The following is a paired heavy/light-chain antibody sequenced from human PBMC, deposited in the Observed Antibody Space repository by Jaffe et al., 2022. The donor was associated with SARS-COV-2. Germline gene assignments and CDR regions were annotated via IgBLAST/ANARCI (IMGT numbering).Light chain of an antibody. CDR2: AAS. CDR3: QQLNSYPIN. J-gene: IGKJ5*01. V-gene: IGKV1-9*01. CDR1: QGISSY. Sequence: DIQLTQSPSFLSASVGDRVTITCRASQGISSYLAWYQQKPGKAPKVLIYAASTLQSGVPSRFSGSGSGTEFTLTISSLQPEDFATYYCQQLNSYPINFGQGTRLEIK.
Heavy chain of an antibody. D-gene: IGHD2-15*01. V-gene: IGHV3-23*01. CDR3: AKCSGYCSGGYKDY. CDR1: GFTFSSNS. CDR2: ISGSGDAT. J-gene: IGHJ4*02. Sequence: EVQLLESGGGLVQPGGSLRLSCAASGFTFSSNSMNWVRQAPGKGLEWVSTISGSGDATHYAASVKGRFTISRDNSKNTLDLQMNSLRAEDTAVYYCAKCSGYCSGGYKDYWGQGTLVTVSS.